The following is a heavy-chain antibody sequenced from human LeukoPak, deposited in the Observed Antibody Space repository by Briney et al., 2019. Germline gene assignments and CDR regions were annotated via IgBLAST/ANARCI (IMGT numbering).Heavy chain of an antibody. V-gene: IGHV3-23*01. J-gene: IGHJ4*02. CDR1: GFTFSSYA. Sequence: GGSLRLSCAASGFTFSSYAMSWVRQAPGKGLEWVSAISGSGGSTNYADSVEGRFTISRDTSKNTLYLQMNNLRTEDTAVYYCAKDGGTVCHVINYSFDSWGQGTLVTVSS. D-gene: IGHD1-1*01. CDR3: AKDGGTVCHVINYSFDS. CDR2: ISGSGGST.